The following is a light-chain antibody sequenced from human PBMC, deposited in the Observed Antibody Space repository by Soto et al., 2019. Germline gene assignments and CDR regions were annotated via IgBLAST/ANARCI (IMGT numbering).Light chain of an antibody. CDR3: QQYGSSRGLT. CDR1: QSVSSSY. V-gene: IGKV3-20*01. CDR2: GAS. Sequence: EIVLTQSPGTLSLSPGERATLSCRASQSVSSSYLAWYQQKPGQAPRLLIYGASSRATGIPDRFSGSGSGTDFTLTISRLEPEDFAVYYCQQYGSSRGLTFGGWTKVEIK. J-gene: IGKJ4*01.